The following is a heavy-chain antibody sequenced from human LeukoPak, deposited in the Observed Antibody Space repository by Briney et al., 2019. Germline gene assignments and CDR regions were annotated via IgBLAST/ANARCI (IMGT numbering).Heavy chain of an antibody. CDR1: GGSISSTSYY. CDR3: ARGEYYYGSESYAFPIMDV. CDR2: MYYSGST. J-gene: IGHJ6*02. V-gene: IGHV4-61*05. D-gene: IGHD3-10*01. Sequence: SETLSLTCIVSGGSISSTSYYWGWIRQPPGKGLEWIGYMYYSGSTNYNPSLKSRVTISVDTSKNQFSLKLNSVTAADTAVYYCARGEYYYGSESYAFPIMDVWGQGTTVTVSS.